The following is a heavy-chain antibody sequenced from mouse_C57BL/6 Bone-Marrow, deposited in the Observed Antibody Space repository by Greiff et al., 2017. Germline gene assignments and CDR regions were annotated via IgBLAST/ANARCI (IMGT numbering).Heavy chain of an antibody. Sequence: VQLQQSGPGLVKPSQSLSLTCSVTGYSITRGYYWNWIRQFPGNKLEWMGYISYDGSNNYNPSLKNRISITRDTSKYQFFLKLNSVTTEDTAAYYCARRSYDYDLGAMDYWGQGTSVTVSS. CDR1: GYSITRGYY. V-gene: IGHV3-6*01. J-gene: IGHJ4*01. D-gene: IGHD2-4*01. CDR2: ISYDGSN. CDR3: ARRSYDYDLGAMDY.